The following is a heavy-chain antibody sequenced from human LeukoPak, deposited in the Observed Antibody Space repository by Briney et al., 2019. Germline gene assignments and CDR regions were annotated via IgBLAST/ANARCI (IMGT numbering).Heavy chain of an antibody. CDR3: ARGSGNEPFDY. D-gene: IGHD5-12*01. CDR1: GFTFSSHW. Sequence: GGSLRLSCAASGFTFSSHWMHWVRQAPGKGLVWVSGINRDGSSTSYADSVKGRFTISRDNAQNTLYLQMNNLRAEDTAVYYGARGSGNEPFDYWGQGTLVTVSS. J-gene: IGHJ4*02. CDR2: INRDGSST. V-gene: IGHV3-74*01.